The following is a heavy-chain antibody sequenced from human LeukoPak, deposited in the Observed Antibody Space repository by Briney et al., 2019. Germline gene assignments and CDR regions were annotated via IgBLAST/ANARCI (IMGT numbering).Heavy chain of an antibody. CDR3: ARRGSIAAAPLNWFDP. Sequence: SETLSLTCTVSGGSISSYYWSWIRQPPGKGLEWIGYIYYSGSTNYNPSLKSRVTISVDTSKNQFSLKLSSVTAADTAVYYCARRGSIAAAPLNWFDPWGQGTLVTVSS. J-gene: IGHJ5*02. CDR2: IYYSGST. D-gene: IGHD6-13*01. CDR1: GGSISSYY. V-gene: IGHV4-59*12.